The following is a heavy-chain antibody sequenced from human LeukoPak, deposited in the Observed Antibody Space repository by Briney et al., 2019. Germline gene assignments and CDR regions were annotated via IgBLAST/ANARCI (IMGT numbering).Heavy chain of an antibody. D-gene: IGHD3-3*01. V-gene: IGHV1-8*03. CDR1: GYTFTSYD. CDR3: ARGGGITIFGVVIKGNWFDP. Sequence: ASVKVSCKASGYTFTSYDINWVRQATGQGLEWMGWMNPNSGNTGYAQKFQGRVTITRNTSISTAYMELSSLRSEDTAVYYCARGGGITIFGVVIKGNWFDPWGRGTLVTVSS. J-gene: IGHJ5*02. CDR2: MNPNSGNT.